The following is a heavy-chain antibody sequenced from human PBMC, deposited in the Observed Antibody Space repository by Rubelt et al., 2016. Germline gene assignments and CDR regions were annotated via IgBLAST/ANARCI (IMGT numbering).Heavy chain of an antibody. D-gene: IGHD3-22*01. Sequence: QVQLQQWGAGLLKPSETLSLTCAVYGGSFSGYYWSWIRQPPGKGLEWIGEINHSGSTNYNPSLKSRVTRSVDTSNNQFALKLSSVTAADTAVYYCARGKEVLGVTMMDYWGQGTLVTVSS. CDR3: ARGKEVLGVTMMDY. V-gene: IGHV4-34*01. CDR2: INHSGST. CDR1: GGSFSGYY. J-gene: IGHJ4*02.